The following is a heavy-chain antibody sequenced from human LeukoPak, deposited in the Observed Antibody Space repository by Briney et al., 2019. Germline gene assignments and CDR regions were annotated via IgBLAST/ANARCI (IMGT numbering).Heavy chain of an antibody. Sequence: SETLSLTCTVSGCSVSSGNYYWSWIRQPPGKGLEWIGYIYYSGSTNYNPSLKSRVTISVDTSKNQFSLKLRSVTAADTAVYYCAREKTCSSTSCYFFDYWGQGTLVTVSS. CDR3: AREKTCSSTSCYFFDY. CDR2: IYYSGST. J-gene: IGHJ4*02. CDR1: GCSVSSGNYY. V-gene: IGHV4-61*01. D-gene: IGHD2-2*01.